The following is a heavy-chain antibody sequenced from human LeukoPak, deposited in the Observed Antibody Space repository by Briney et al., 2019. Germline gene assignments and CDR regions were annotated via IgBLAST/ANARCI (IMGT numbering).Heavy chain of an antibody. CDR1: GGSTSSYY. CDR2: IYYSGST. J-gene: IGHJ4*02. D-gene: IGHD3-22*01. CDR3: ARHSTHYYDSSGTFDY. V-gene: IGHV4-59*08. Sequence: SETLSLTCTVSGGSTSSYYWSWIRQPPGKGLEWIGYIYYSGSTNYNPSLKSRVTISVDTSKNQFSLKLSSVTAADTAVYYCARHSTHYYDSSGTFDYWGQGTLVTVSS.